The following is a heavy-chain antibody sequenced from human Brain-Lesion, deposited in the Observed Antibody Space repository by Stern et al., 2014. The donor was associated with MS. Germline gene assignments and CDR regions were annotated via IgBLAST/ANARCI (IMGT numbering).Heavy chain of an antibody. D-gene: IGHD3-3*01. CDR1: GYIFTGYY. CDR2: INPNTGGT. CDR3: ARDQRGITIFGVVTDYYYLGMDV. Sequence: VQLVESGAEVKKPGASVKVSCKTSGYIFTGYYIHWVRPAPGQGLEWMAWINPNTGGTKYAQKFQGRVTMSRDTSISTAYVELSSLTSDDTAVYYCARDQRGITIFGVVTDYYYLGMDVWGQGTTGTVSS. J-gene: IGHJ6*02. V-gene: IGHV1-2*02.